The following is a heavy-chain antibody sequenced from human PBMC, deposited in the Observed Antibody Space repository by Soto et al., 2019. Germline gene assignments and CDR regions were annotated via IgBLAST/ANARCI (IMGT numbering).Heavy chain of an antibody. CDR2: TYYTADT. J-gene: IGHJ4*02. V-gene: IGHV4-61*08. CDR1: GFSLSTSGVG. CDR3: AGSKNRGVSFGY. D-gene: IGHD3-10*01. Sequence: SGPTLVNPTQTLTLTCTFSGFSLSTSGVGVGWIRQPPGKGLDWIGSTYYTADTKYSPSLESRATISADPSKKQFSLRLSPVTAADTALYYCAGSKNRGVSFGYWGQGALVTVSS.